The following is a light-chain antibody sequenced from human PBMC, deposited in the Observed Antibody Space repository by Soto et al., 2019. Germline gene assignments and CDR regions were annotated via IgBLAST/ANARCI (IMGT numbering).Light chain of an antibody. V-gene: IGKV1-8*01. CDR2: AAS. Sequence: AIRMTQSTSSLSASTGDRVTITCRASQGISSYLAWYQQKPGKAPKLLIYAASTLQSGVPSRFSGSGSGTDFTLTISCLQSEDFATYYCQQYDSYPLTFGGGTKVEIK. J-gene: IGKJ4*01. CDR1: QGISSY. CDR3: QQYDSYPLT.